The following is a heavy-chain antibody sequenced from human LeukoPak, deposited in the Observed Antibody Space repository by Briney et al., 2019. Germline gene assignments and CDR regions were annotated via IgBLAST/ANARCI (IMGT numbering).Heavy chain of an antibody. V-gene: IGHV3-48*03. CDR3: ARDFVYYYGSGSNPDAFDI. CDR2: ISSSGSTI. D-gene: IGHD3-10*01. Sequence: GGSLRLSCAASGFTFSSYEMNWVRQAPGKGLEWVSYISSSGSTIYYADSVKGRFTTSRDNAKNSLYLQMNSLRAEDTAVYYCARDFVYYYGSGSNPDAFDIWGQGTMVTVSS. J-gene: IGHJ3*02. CDR1: GFTFSSYE.